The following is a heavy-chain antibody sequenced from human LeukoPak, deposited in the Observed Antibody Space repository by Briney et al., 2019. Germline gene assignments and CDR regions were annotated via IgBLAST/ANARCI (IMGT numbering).Heavy chain of an antibody. CDR1: GFTFSSYG. J-gene: IGHJ4*02. D-gene: IGHD5-12*01. CDR3: ARGRFSSGYAGGYFDY. CDR2: ISGSGGST. V-gene: IGHV3-23*01. Sequence: GGSLRLSCAASGFTFSSYGMSWVRQAPGKGLEWVSAISGSGGSTYYADSVKGRFTISRDNSKNTLYLQMNSLRAEDTAVYYCARGRFSSGYAGGYFDYWGQGTLVTVSS.